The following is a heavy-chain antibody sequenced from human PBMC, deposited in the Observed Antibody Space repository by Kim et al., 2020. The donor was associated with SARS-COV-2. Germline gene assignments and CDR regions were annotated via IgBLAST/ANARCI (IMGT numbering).Heavy chain of an antibody. CDR2: IYYSEST. CDR3: ARNIGITMIVVVTGWFDP. CDR1: GGSISSGGYY. J-gene: IGHJ5*02. D-gene: IGHD3-22*01. Sequence: SETLSLTCTVSGGSISSGGYYWSWIRQHPGKGLEWIGYIYYSESTYYNPSLKSRVTISVDTSKNQFSLKLSSVTAADTAVYYCARNIGITMIVVVTGWFDPWGQGTLVTVSS. V-gene: IGHV4-31*03.